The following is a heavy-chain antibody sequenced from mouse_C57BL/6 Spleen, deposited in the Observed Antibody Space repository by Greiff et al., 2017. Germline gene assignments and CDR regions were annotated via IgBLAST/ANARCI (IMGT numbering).Heavy chain of an antibody. CDR3: ARTGTNYYAMDY. D-gene: IGHD4-1*01. Sequence: QVQLQQSGPELVKPGASVKISCKASGYSFTSYYIHWVKQRPGQGLAWIGWIYPGSGNTKYNEKFKGKATLTADTSSSTAYMQLSSLTSEDSAVYYCARTGTNYYAMDYRGQGTSVTVSS. CDR1: GYSFTSYY. J-gene: IGHJ4*01. V-gene: IGHV1-66*01. CDR2: IYPGSGNT.